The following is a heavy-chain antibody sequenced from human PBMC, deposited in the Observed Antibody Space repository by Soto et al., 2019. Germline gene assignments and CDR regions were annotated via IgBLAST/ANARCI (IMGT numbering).Heavy chain of an antibody. V-gene: IGHV1-2*04. CDR3: ARDPTPIAVAGTLYFDH. J-gene: IGHJ4*02. CDR1: GYTFTGYY. D-gene: IGHD6-19*01. CDR2: INPNSGGT. Sequence: GASVKVSCKASGYTFTGYYMHWVRQAPGQGLEWMGWINPNSGGTNYAQKFQGWVTMTRDTSISTAYMELSRLRSDDTAVYYCARDPTPIAVAGTLYFDHWGQGTLVTVTS.